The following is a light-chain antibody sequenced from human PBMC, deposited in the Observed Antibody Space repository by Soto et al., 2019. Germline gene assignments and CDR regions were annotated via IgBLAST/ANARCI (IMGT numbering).Light chain of an antibody. V-gene: IGKV1-5*01. CDR3: QEYNSYSQT. CDR1: QSISSW. J-gene: IGKJ1*01. Sequence: DIQMTQSPSTLSGSVGDIVTITCRASQSISSWLAWYQQKPGKAPKLLIYDASSLESGVPSRFSGSGSGTEFTLTISSLQPDDFATYYCQEYNSYSQTFGQGTKVDIK. CDR2: DAS.